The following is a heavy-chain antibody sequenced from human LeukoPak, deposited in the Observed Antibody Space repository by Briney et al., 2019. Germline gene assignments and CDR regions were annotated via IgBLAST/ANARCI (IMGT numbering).Heavy chain of an antibody. V-gene: IGHV3-21*01. CDR2: ISSSSSYI. D-gene: IGHD5-12*01. J-gene: IGHJ4*02. CDR3: ATLRGYSGYSRY. Sequence: GGSLRLSCAASGFTFSSYSMNWVRQAPGKGLEWVSSISSSSSYIYYADSVKGRFTISRDNAKNSLYLQMNSLRAVDTAVYYCATLRGYSGYSRYWGQGTLVTVSS. CDR1: GFTFSSYS.